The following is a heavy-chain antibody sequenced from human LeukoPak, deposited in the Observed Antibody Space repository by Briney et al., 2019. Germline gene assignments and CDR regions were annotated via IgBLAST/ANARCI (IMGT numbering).Heavy chain of an antibody. J-gene: IGHJ4*02. V-gene: IGHV4-31*03. CDR1: GGSISSSSYY. Sequence: SETLSLTCTVSGGSISSSSYYWGWIRQHPGKGLEWIGYIYYSGSTYYNPSLRSRVTISVDTSKNQFSLKLSSVTAADTAVYYCARVAGGSSWLNYFDYWGQGTLVTVSS. CDR2: IYYSGST. D-gene: IGHD6-13*01. CDR3: ARVAGGSSWLNYFDY.